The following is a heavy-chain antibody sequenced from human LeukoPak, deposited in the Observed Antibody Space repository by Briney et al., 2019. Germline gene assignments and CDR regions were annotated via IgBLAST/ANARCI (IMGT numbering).Heavy chain of an antibody. J-gene: IGHJ4*02. CDR2: ISSGSSTI. CDR3: ARESYYYDSSGYYY. D-gene: IGHD3-22*01. V-gene: IGHV3-48*02. CDR1: GFTFSSYA. Sequence: PGGSLRLSCAASGFTFSSYAMNWVRQAPGKGLEWVSYISSGSSTIYYADSVKGRFTISRDNAKNSLYLQMNSLRDEDTAVYYCARESYYYDSSGYYYWSQGTLVTVSS.